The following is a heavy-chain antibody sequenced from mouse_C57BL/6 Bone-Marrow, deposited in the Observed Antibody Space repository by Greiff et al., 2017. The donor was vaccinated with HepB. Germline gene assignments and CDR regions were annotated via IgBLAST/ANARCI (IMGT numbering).Heavy chain of an antibody. CDR3: ARRGGLLRGFAY. CDR2: ISSGGSYT. D-gene: IGHD1-1*01. J-gene: IGHJ3*01. V-gene: IGHV5-6*02. CDR1: GFTFSSYG. Sequence: EVKVVESGGDLVKPGGSLKLSCAASGFTFSSYGMSWVRQTPDKRLEWVATISSGGSYTYYPDSVKGRFTISRDNAKNTLYLQMSSLKSEDTAMYYGARRGGLLRGFAYWGQGTLVTVSA.